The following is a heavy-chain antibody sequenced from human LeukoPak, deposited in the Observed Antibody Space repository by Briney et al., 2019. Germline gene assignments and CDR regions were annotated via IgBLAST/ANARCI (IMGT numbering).Heavy chain of an antibody. Sequence: SETLSLTCTVPGGSISSSSYYWGWIRQPPGKGLEWIGSIYYSGSTYYNPSLKSRVTISVDTSKNQFSLKLSSVTAADTAVYYCARDSGSPPGYYYYYYMDVWGKGTTVTVSS. CDR3: ARDSGSPPGYYYYYYMDV. CDR1: GGSISSSSYY. J-gene: IGHJ6*03. CDR2: IYYSGST. V-gene: IGHV4-39*07. D-gene: IGHD1-26*01.